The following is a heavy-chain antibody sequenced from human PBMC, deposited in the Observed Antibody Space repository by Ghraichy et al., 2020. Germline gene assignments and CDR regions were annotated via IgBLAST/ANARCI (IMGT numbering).Heavy chain of an antibody. Sequence: GGSLRLSCAASGFTFSSYAMHWVRQAPGKGLEWVAVISYDGSNKYYADSVKGRFTISRDNSKNTLYLQMNSLRAEDTAGYYCARAGYSYGSYYYYGMDVWGQGTTVTVSS. CDR2: ISYDGSNK. V-gene: IGHV3-30-3*01. J-gene: IGHJ6*02. CDR3: ARAGYSYGSYYYYGMDV. CDR1: GFTFSSYA. D-gene: IGHD5-18*01.